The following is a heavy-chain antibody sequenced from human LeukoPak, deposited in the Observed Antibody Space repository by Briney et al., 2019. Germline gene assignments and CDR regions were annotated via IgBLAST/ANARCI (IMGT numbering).Heavy chain of an antibody. V-gene: IGHV4-59*12. J-gene: IGHJ2*01. CDR2: IYYSGST. CDR3: ARVHRRDGHNYVWYFDL. D-gene: IGHD5-24*01. CDR1: GGSISSYY. Sequence: SESLSLTCTVSGGSISSYYRSWIRQPPGKGLEWIGYIYYSGSTNYNPSLKSRVTISVDTSKNQFSLKLSSVTAADTAVYYCARVHRRDGHNYVWYFDLWGRGTLVTVSS.